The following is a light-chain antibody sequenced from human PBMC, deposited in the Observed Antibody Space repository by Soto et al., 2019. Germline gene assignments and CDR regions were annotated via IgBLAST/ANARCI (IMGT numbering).Light chain of an antibody. CDR1: EDIGKY. V-gene: IGKV1-33*01. Sequence: DLQMTQSPSSLSASVGDRVTITCQASEDIGKYLNWYQQQRGRAPKLLIFEASNLETGVPSRFSGGGSGTDFTFTISSLQPEDFATYYCQQYDNLPYSFGQGTKLEIK. CDR2: EAS. J-gene: IGKJ2*01. CDR3: QQYDNLPYS.